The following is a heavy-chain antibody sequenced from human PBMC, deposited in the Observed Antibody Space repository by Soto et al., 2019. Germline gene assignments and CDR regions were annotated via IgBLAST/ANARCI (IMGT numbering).Heavy chain of an antibody. CDR1: GGTFSGYY. CDR2: INQSGST. V-gene: IGHV4-34*01. J-gene: IGHJ5*02. D-gene: IGHD3-22*01. CDR3: ARGRRHFDSRITQFDP. Sequence: SETLSLTCVVYGGTFSGYYWNWIRQPPGKGLEWIGEINQSGSTNYNPSLKTRVTISIDTSKNQFSLELSSVTAADTAVYYCARGRRHFDSRITQFDPWGQGTLVTVSS.